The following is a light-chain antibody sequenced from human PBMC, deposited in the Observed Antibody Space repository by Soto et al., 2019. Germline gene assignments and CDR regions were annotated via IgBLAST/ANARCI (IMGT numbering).Light chain of an antibody. V-gene: IGKV1-5*03. J-gene: IGKJ4*01. CDR3: QQYDNYVT. Sequence: DIQMTQSPSTLSASVGDRVTITCRASQSIGSWLAWYQQKPGKAPKLLIYKASSLESGVPSRFSGSGSGTDFTLTISSLQPDDFATYYCQQYDNYVTFGGGTKVEIK. CDR2: KAS. CDR1: QSIGSW.